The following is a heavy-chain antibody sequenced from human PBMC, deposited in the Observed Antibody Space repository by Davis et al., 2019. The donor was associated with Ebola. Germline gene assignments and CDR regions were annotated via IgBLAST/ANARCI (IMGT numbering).Heavy chain of an antibody. D-gene: IGHD3-3*01. CDR2: ISYDGSNK. Sequence: GESLKISCAASGFTFSSYAMHWVRQAPGKGLEWVAVISYDGSNKYYADSVKGRFTISRDNSKNTLYLQMNSLRAEDTAVYYCAKDSMYYDFWSGYLEYFQHWGQGTLVTVSS. J-gene: IGHJ1*01. CDR3: AKDSMYYDFWSGYLEYFQH. V-gene: IGHV3-30-3*01. CDR1: GFTFSSYA.